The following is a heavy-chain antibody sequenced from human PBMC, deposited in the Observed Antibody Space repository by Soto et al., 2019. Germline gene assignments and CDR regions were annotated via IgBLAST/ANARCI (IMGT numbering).Heavy chain of an antibody. Sequence: HVQLVQSGAEVKKPGASVKVSCKASGYTFTSYAIHWVRQAPGQRLEWMGWINAGNGNTKYSQRFQDRVTITRDTSASTAYMELSSLRSEDTAVYYCARDLGGWPDYWGQGTLVTVSS. D-gene: IGHD6-19*01. V-gene: IGHV1-3*01. CDR2: INAGNGNT. CDR3: ARDLGGWPDY. CDR1: GYTFTSYA. J-gene: IGHJ4*02.